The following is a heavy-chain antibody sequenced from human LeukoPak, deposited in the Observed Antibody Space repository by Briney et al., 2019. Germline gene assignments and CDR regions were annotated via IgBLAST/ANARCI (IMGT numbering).Heavy chain of an antibody. V-gene: IGHV5-51*01. CDR3: ARHGLGSSWFGFDY. D-gene: IGHD6-13*01. CDR2: INPGDSDP. Sequence: GESLKISFKGSGXSFTTYCIGWVRQMPGKGLEGVGIINPGDSDPRYRPSFQGQVTISADKSISTAYLQWSSLKASDTAMYYCARHGLGSSWFGFDYWGQGTLVTVSS. J-gene: IGHJ4*02. CDR1: GXSFTTYC.